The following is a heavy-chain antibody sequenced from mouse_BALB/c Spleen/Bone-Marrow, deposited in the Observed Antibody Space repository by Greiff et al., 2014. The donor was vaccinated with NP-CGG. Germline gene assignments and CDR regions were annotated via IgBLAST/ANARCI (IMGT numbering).Heavy chain of an antibody. J-gene: IGHJ2*01. CDR2: IWAGGST. D-gene: IGHD1-2*01. CDR3: ARYYYGFLDY. V-gene: IGHV2-9*02. Sequence: QVQLKESGPGLVAPSQSLSITCTVSGFSLTSYGVHWVRQPPRKGLEWLGVIWAGGSTNYNSTLMSRLTISKDNSKSQVFLKMNSLQTDDTAMYYCARYYYGFLDYWGQGTTLTVTS. CDR1: GFSLTSYG.